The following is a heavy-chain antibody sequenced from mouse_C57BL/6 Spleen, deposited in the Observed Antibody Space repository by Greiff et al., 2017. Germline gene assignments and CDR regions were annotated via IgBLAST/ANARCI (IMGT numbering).Heavy chain of an antibody. CDR3: VRHKSGTVFAY. CDR1: GFSFNTYA. CDR2: IRSKSNNYAP. Sequence: DVKLQESGGGLVQPKGSLKLSCAASGFSFNTYAMNWVRQAPGKGLEWVARIRSKSNNYAPDYADSVKDRFTISRDNSESMLYLQMHNLKTEGTAMYYCVRHKSGTVFAYWGQGTLVTVSA. J-gene: IGHJ3*01. D-gene: IGHD4-1*01. V-gene: IGHV10-1*01.